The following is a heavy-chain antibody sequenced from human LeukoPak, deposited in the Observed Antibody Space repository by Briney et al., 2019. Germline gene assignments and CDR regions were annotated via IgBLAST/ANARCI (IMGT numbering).Heavy chain of an antibody. CDR1: GFTFSSYA. CDR3: AKKAYSSIWNYFDP. J-gene: IGHJ5*02. CDR2: ISGSDGNT. V-gene: IGHV3-23*01. Sequence: PRGSLRLSCAASGFTFSSYAMSWVRQAPGKGLEWVSVISGSDGNTYYTDFVKGQFTISRENSKNTLYLQMNSLRAEDTAVYYCAKKAYSSIWNYFDPWGQGTLVTVSS. D-gene: IGHD6-13*01.